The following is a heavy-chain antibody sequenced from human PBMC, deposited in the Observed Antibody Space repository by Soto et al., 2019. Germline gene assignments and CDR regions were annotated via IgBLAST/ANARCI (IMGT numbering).Heavy chain of an antibody. CDR3: VRGGYGSNSLEF. CDR1: GYLFTGYC. V-gene: IGHV1-2*06. Sequence: QVRLVQSGAEVKKAGASVKVSCKTSGYLFTGYCIHWVRQTPGQGLQWMGRITPNSGVTNYGQTFQERVTFTTDTSTSTAYMELSGLRSDDTALYYCVRGGYGSNSLEFWGQGTLVTVSS. CDR2: ITPNSGVT. J-gene: IGHJ4*03. D-gene: IGHD5-12*01.